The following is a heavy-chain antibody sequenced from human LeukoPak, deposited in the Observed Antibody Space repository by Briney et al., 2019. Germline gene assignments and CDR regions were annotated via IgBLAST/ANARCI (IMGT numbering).Heavy chain of an antibody. CDR3: AKGGSSSFGY. J-gene: IGHJ4*02. D-gene: IGHD6-6*01. Sequence: GGSLRLSCAASGLTFSSFSMTWVRQAPGKGLEWVSGITDSGDSTYYAASVKGRFTISRDNSKDTLYLQTTSLRDDDTAVYYCAKGGSSSFGYWGQGTLVTVSS. CDR1: GLTFSSFS. V-gene: IGHV3-23*01. CDR2: ITDSGDST.